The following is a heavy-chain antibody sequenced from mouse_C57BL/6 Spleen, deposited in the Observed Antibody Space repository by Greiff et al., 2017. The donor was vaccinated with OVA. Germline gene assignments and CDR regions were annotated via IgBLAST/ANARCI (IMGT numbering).Heavy chain of an antibody. J-gene: IGHJ1*03. CDR1: GFTFSDYG. V-gene: IGHV5-15*04. Sequence: EVKLVESGGGLVQPGGSLKLSCAASGFTFSDYGMAWVRQAPRKGPEWVAFISNLAYSIYYADTVTGRFTISRENAKNTLYLEMSSLRSEDTAMYYCARQDDYHWYFDVWGTGTTVTVSS. CDR3: ARQDDYHWYFDV. CDR2: ISNLAYSI. D-gene: IGHD2-4*01.